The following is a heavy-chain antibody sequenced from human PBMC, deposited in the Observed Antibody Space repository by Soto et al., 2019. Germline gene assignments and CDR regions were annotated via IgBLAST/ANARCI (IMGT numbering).Heavy chain of an antibody. Sequence: PGGSLRLSCAASGFTFDDYTMHWVRQAPGKGLEWVSLISWDGGSTYYADSVKGRFTISRDNSENSLYLQMNSLRIEDTALYYCAKDIEQMATEYYFDYWGQGTLVTVSS. CDR1: GFTFDDYT. J-gene: IGHJ4*02. D-gene: IGHD5-12*01. CDR3: AKDIEQMATEYYFDY. V-gene: IGHV3-43*01. CDR2: ISWDGGST.